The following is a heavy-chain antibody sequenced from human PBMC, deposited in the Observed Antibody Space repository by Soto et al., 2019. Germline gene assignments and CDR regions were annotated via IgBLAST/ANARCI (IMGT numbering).Heavy chain of an antibody. D-gene: IGHD1-26*01. J-gene: IGHJ4*02. CDR3: TTDRERVGGWELRPSY. Sequence: GGSLRLSCAASGFTFSNAWMNWVRQAPGKGLEWVGRIKSKTDGGTTDYAAPVKGRFTISRDDSKNTLYLQMNSLKTEDTAVYYCTTDRERVGGWELRPSYWGQGTLVTVSS. CDR1: GFTFSNAW. CDR2: IKSKTDGGTT. V-gene: IGHV3-15*07.